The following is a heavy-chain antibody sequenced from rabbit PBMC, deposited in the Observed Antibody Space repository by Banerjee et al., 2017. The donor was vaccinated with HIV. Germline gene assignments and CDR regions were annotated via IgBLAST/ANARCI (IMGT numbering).Heavy chain of an antibody. D-gene: IGHD7-1*01. CDR2: IDPVFGIT. CDR1: GIHFSAYR. J-gene: IGHJ4*01. V-gene: IGHV1S7*01. Sequence: QLVESGGGLGQPGESLKLSCKASGIHFSAYRMNWVRQAPGKGLGWTGYIDPVFGITYYANWVHGRFSISSHTAQITLYLQLNSLTAADTATYFCVKETEAYDGYAGYCYYFNLWRPGTLVTVS. CDR3: VKETEAYDGYAGYCYYFNL.